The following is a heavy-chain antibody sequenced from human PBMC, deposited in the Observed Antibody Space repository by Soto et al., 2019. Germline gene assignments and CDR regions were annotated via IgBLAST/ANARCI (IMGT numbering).Heavy chain of an antibody. D-gene: IGHD4-17*01. Sequence: QVQLQQWGAGLLKPSETLSLTCAVYGGPFSGYYWSWIRQPPGKGLEWIGEINHSGSTSQNPSLTSRVPISVGTSQNQFSLKLSSGTAADTAVYYCAGEGLTGTTAADCWGQGTLVTVSS. V-gene: IGHV4-34*01. J-gene: IGHJ4*02. CDR1: GGPFSGYY. CDR2: INHSGST. CDR3: AGEGLTGTTAADC.